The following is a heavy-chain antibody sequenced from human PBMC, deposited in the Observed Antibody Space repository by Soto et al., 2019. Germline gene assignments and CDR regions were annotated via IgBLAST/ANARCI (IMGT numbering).Heavy chain of an antibody. J-gene: IGHJ5*02. V-gene: IGHV1-8*01. Sequence: QVQLVQSGAEVKKPGASVKVSCKASGYTFISYDINWVRQATGQGLEWIGWMNPKNGNTGYAQKFQGRVTMTRDISIRTVYRELTSLTLEDTSLYYCARGRADGDFGNWIDPWGQGTQVTVSS. D-gene: IGHD4-17*01. CDR1: GYTFISYD. CDR2: MNPKNGNT. CDR3: ARGRADGDFGNWIDP.